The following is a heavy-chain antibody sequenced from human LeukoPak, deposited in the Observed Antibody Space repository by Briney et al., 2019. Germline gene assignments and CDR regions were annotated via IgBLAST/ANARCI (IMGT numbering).Heavy chain of an antibody. V-gene: IGHV1-58*02. D-gene: IGHD3-22*01. CDR1: GSSFSSSS. Sequence: GATVKVSCKASGSSFSSSSMQWVRQARGQRLEWIGWLAVGSGNTNYAQKFQGRVIITRGMSTSTAYMELSSLRSEDTALYYCAAVFGSGYYYYFDYWGQGSLVTVSS. J-gene: IGHJ4*02. CDR2: LAVGSGNT. CDR3: AAVFGSGYYYYFDY.